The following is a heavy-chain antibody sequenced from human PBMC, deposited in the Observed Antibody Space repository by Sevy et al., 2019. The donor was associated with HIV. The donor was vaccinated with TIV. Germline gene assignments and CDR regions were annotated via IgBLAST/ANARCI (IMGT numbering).Heavy chain of an antibody. CDR1: GFTFSSYA. J-gene: IGHJ6*02. D-gene: IGHD1-7*01. V-gene: IGHV3-23*01. CDR3: AKDFGTITGTTMLVYYYYYGMDV. CDR2: ISGSGGST. Sequence: GGSLRLSCAASGFTFSSYAMSWVRQAPGNGLEWVSAISGSGGSTYYADSVKGRFTISRDNSKNTLYLQMNSLRAEDTVVYYCAKDFGTITGTTMLVYYYYYGMDVWGQGTTVTVSS.